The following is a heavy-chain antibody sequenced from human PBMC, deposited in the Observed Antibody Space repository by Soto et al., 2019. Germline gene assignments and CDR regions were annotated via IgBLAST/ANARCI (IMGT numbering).Heavy chain of an antibody. Sequence: QVQLVESGGGLVRPGGSLRLSCEASGFTFRDYYMTWFRQAPGKGLEWISYIDSSTKYTNYADSVKGRFTISRDNAKNSLSLQMNSLRADDTAVYYCAREYYYTMDVWGQGTMVTVSS. CDR3: AREYYYTMDV. J-gene: IGHJ6*02. CDR1: GFTFRDYY. CDR2: IDSSTKYT. V-gene: IGHV3-11*05.